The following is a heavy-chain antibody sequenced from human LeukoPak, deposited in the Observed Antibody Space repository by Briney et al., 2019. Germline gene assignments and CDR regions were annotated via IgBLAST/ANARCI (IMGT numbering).Heavy chain of an antibody. J-gene: IGHJ4*02. Sequence: ASVKVSCKASGYTFTSYYMHWVRQAPGRGLEWMGIINPSGGNTNYAQKFRGRVTITADKSTSTAYMELSSLRSEDTAVYYCARERVYSGSRHFDYWGQGTLVTVSS. CDR1: GYTFTSYY. D-gene: IGHD1-26*01. CDR2: INPSGGNT. V-gene: IGHV1-46*01. CDR3: ARERVYSGSRHFDY.